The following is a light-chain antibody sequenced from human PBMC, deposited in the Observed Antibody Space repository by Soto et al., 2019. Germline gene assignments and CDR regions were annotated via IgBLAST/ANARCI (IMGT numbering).Light chain of an antibody. CDR1: QSVSSSF. Sequence: EIVVTQSPGTLSLSPGERATLSCRASQSVSSSFLAWYQQKPGQAPRLLIYDAFTRATGIPDRISGSGSEADFTLTISRLEPEDFAVYYCQQYGDSPITFGQGTRLEIK. J-gene: IGKJ5*01. V-gene: IGKV3-20*01. CDR2: DAF. CDR3: QQYGDSPIT.